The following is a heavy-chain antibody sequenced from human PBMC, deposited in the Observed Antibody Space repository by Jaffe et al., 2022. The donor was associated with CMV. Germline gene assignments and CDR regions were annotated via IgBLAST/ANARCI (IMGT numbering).Heavy chain of an antibody. CDR2: IYHSGST. D-gene: IGHD2-2*01. Sequence: QVQLQESGPGLVKPSGTLSLTCAVSGGSISSSNWWSWVRQPPGKGLEWIGEIYHSGSTNYNPSLKSRVTISVDKSKNQFSLKLSSVTAADTAVYYCAREGGYCSSTSCYASDYWGQGTLVTVSS. CDR3: AREGGYCSSTSCYASDY. J-gene: IGHJ4*02. V-gene: IGHV4-4*02. CDR1: GGSISSSNW.